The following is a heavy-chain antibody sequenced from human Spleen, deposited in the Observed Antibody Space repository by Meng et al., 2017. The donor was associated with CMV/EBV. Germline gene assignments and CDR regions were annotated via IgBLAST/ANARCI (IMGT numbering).Heavy chain of an antibody. CDR3: ARDGPGTEWELLYYFDY. J-gene: IGHJ4*02. D-gene: IGHD1-26*01. Sequence: GESLKISCAASGFTFSNYEMNWVRQAPGQGVEWVSYISTSGSTMYYADSVKGRFTVSRDNAQNSLYLQMNSLRAEDTAVYYCARDGPGTEWELLYYFDYWGQGTLVTVSS. CDR2: ISTSGSTM. CDR1: GFTFSNYE. V-gene: IGHV3-48*03.